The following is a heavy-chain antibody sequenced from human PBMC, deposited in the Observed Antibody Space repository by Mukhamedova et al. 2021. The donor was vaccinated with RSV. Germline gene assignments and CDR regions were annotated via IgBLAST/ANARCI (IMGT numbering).Heavy chain of an antibody. V-gene: IGHV3-7*01. D-gene: IGHD2-15*01. CDR3: ARPGSYCSGGGSCFPFGY. CDR2: INQDGSET. J-gene: IGHJ4*02. Sequence: VRQAPGKGLEWLANINQDGSETKYVDSVKGRFTISRDNAKNSLYLQMNNLRAEDSAVYYCARPGSYCSGGGSCFPFGYWGQGTLGT.